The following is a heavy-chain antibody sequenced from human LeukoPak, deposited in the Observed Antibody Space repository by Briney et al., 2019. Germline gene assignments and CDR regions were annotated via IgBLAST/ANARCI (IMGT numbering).Heavy chain of an antibody. CDR3: ASHLAAADAFDI. V-gene: IGHV4-61*05. Sequence: SETLSLTCTVSGGSISSSSYYWGWIRQPPGKGLEWIGYIYYSGSTNYNPSLKSRVTISVDTSKNQFSLKLSSVTAADTAVYYCASHLAAADAFDIWGQGTMVTVSS. J-gene: IGHJ3*02. CDR2: IYYSGST. CDR1: GGSISSSSYY. D-gene: IGHD6-13*01.